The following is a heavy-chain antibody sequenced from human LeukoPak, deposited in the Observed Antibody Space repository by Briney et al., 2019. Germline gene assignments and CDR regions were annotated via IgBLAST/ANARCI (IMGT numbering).Heavy chain of an antibody. D-gene: IGHD5-24*01. CDR1: GGSISSGGYY. V-gene: IGHV4-31*03. Sequence: PSETLSLTCTVSGGSISSGGYYWSWIRQHPGKGLEWIGNFYYSGRAYYNPSLKSRVTISVDTSKNPFSLKLTSVTAADSAVYYCARDLGDGFLANDYWGEGTLVTLS. CDR3: ARDLGDGFLANDY. J-gene: IGHJ4*02. CDR2: FYYSGRA.